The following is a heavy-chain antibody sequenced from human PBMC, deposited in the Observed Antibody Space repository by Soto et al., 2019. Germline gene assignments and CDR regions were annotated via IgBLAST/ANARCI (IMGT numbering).Heavy chain of an antibody. Sequence: QVQLVESGGGVVQPGTSLRLSCAVSGFTFSGYGMHWVRQAPGKGLEWVAVIWFDGSNKNYADSVKGRFTISRDDSKNTLYLQMNGLRAEDTAVYYCTRDRDSRRGWDYFDHWGQGTLVTVSS. CDR2: IWFDGSNK. V-gene: IGHV3-33*01. CDR1: GFTFSGYG. CDR3: TRDRDSRRGWDYFDH. J-gene: IGHJ4*02. D-gene: IGHD4-4*01.